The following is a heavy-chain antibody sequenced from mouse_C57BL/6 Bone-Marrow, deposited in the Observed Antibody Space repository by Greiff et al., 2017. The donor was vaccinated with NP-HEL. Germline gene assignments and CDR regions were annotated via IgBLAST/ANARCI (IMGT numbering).Heavy chain of an antibody. D-gene: IGHD1-1*01. CDR2: IWSGGST. CDR1: GFSLTSYG. V-gene: IGHV2-2*01. Sequence: QVQLKESGPGLVQPSQSLSITCTVSGFSLTSYGVHWVRQSPGKGLEWLGVIWSGGSTDYNAAFISRLSISKDNSKSQVFFKMNSLQADDTAIYYCARKGGYYGSGYYAMDYWGQGTSVTVSS. J-gene: IGHJ4*01. CDR3: ARKGGYYGSGYYAMDY.